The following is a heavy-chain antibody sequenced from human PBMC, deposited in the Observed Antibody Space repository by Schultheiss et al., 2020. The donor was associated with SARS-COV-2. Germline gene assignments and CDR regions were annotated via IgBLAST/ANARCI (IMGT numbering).Heavy chain of an antibody. J-gene: IGHJ4*02. V-gene: IGHV4-28*03. Sequence: SETLSLTCAVSGYSISSGYYWGWIRQPPGKGLEWIGYIYYSGSTYFNPSLKSRVTISVDTSKNQFSLKLSSVTAADTAVYYCAREAPGYDSSGYPPRYFDYWGQGTLVTVSS. CDR1: GYSISSGYY. D-gene: IGHD3-22*01. CDR2: IYYSGST. CDR3: AREAPGYDSSGYPPRYFDY.